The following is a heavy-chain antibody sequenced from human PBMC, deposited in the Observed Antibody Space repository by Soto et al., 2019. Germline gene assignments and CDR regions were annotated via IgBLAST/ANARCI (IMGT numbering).Heavy chain of an antibody. J-gene: IGHJ6*03. Sequence: SETLSLTCTVSGGSISSDYWSWSRLRPEKGLEWMGYIYYSGSTYYNPSLKSRVTISVDTSKNQFSLKLSSVTAADTAVYYCARASYCSSTSCYAVGYYYYYMDVWGKGTTVTVSS. D-gene: IGHD2-2*01. CDR1: GGSISSDY. CDR2: IYYSGST. CDR3: ARASYCSSTSCYAVGYYYYYMDV. V-gene: IGHV4-59*06.